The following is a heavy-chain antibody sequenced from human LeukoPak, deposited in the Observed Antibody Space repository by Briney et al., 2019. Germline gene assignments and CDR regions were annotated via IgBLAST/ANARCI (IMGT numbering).Heavy chain of an antibody. D-gene: IGHD3-22*01. J-gene: IGHJ4*02. CDR1: GFIFNNYG. CDR2: ISNDGGGT. V-gene: IGHV3-23*01. Sequence: PGGSLRLSCAASGFIFNNYGLIWVRQAPGKGLEWVSAISNDGGGTQYADVVEGRFTISRDNCKTTLFLQMSSRRAEDTALSCCAKGSCGYFAELWGPGTPVTVSS. CDR3: AKGSCGYFAEL.